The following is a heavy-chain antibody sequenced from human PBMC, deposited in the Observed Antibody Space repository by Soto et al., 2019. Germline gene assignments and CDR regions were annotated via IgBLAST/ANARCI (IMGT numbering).Heavy chain of an antibody. CDR3: ARSTPWFGEGTSPFDY. D-gene: IGHD3-10*01. CDR2: IIPIFGTA. Sequence: QVQLVQSGAEVKKPGSSVKVSCKASGGTFSSYAISWVRQAPGQGLERMGGIIPIFGTANYAQKFQGRVTITADKSTSTAYMELSSLRSEDTAVYYCARSTPWFGEGTSPFDYWGQGTLVTVSS. V-gene: IGHV1-69*06. CDR1: GGTFSSYA. J-gene: IGHJ4*02.